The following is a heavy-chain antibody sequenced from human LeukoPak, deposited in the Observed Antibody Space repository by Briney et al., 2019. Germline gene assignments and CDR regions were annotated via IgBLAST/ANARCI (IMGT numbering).Heavy chain of an antibody. CDR3: ARLSSLLGVYDV. J-gene: IGHJ6*04. Sequence: SETLSLTCTVSGDSISSGNYWGWIRQPPGKGLEWIGSIYYSGSTYYNPSLKSRVTISVDTSKNQFSLKLSSVTAADTAVYYCARLSSLLGVYDVWGKGTTVTVSS. CDR1: GDSISSGNY. V-gene: IGHV4-39*01. CDR2: IYYSGST. D-gene: IGHD1-14*01.